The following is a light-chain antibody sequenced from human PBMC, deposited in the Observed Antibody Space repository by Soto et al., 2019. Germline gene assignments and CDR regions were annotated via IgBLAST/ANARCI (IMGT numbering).Light chain of an antibody. CDR2: ETT. V-gene: IGLV7-46*01. Sequence: QDVVTQEPSLTVYPGGTVTLTCGSITGTVTTGHAPYWFQQKPGQAPRTLIYETTNRHSWTPARFSGSLLGGKAALTLSGAQPEDEAEYYCLLSYSGARVFGGWTKLTVL. J-gene: IGLJ2*01. CDR3: LLSYSGARV. CDR1: TGTVTTGHA.